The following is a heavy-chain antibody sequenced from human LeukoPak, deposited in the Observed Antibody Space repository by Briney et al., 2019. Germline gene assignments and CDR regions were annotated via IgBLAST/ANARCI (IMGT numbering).Heavy chain of an antibody. D-gene: IGHD7-27*01. J-gene: IGHJ4*02. Sequence: GGSLRLSCAASGFIFSTYWMTWVRQAPGKGMELVATIKYEGNEKYYVDYVRGRFTISRDNAKNSLYLQLLSLTAEDTAVFYCVRESFSRGDFNWGQGTLVSVS. CDR3: VRESFSRGDFN. CDR1: GFIFSTYW. V-gene: IGHV3-7*04. CDR2: IKYEGNEK.